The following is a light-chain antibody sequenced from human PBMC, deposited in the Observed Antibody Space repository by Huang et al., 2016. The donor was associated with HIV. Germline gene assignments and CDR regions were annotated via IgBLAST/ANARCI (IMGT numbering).Light chain of an antibody. CDR3: HQYYRSPWT. V-gene: IGKV4-1*01. J-gene: IGKJ1*01. CDR1: QTVLYSSNNKNY. CDR2: GES. Sequence: DIVMTQSPDSLAVSLGERATINCKSSQTVLYSSNNKNYLAWYQQKPGQPPKLLIYGESTRESGVPDRVSGSGSGTEFTLTISSLQAADVAVYYCHQYYRSPWTFGQGTKVEIK.